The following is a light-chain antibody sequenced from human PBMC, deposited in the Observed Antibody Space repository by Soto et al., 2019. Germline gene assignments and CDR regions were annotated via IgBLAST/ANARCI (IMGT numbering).Light chain of an antibody. CDR3: QQRSNWPLT. CDR2: DAS. Sequence: EIVLTQSPATLSLSPGERATLSCRASQSVSSYFAWYQQKPGQAPRLLIYDASNRATGIPARFSGSGSGTDFTLTISSLEPEDFAVYYCQQRSNWPLTFGPGTKGDIK. CDR1: QSVSSY. J-gene: IGKJ3*01. V-gene: IGKV3-11*01.